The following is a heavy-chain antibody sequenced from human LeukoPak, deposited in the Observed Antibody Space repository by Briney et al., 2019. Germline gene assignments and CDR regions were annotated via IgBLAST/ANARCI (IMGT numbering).Heavy chain of an antibody. D-gene: IGHD1-1*01. CDR1: GGSMSGYY. V-gene: IGHV4-59*12. CDR2: IYYRGDT. Sequence: SETLSLTCSVSGGSMSGYYWSWIRQPPGQGLEWIGFIYYRGDTKYNPSLKSRVTMSVDTSKNQFSLKLSSVTAADTAVYYCARDRGTWNDDGFDYWGQGTLVTVSS. CDR3: ARDRGTWNDDGFDY. J-gene: IGHJ4*02.